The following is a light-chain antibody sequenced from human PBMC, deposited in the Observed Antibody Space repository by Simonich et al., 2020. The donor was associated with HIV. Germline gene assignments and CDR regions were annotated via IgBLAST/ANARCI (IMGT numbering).Light chain of an antibody. CDR1: QSINTY. J-gene: IGKJ2*01. V-gene: IGKV1-39*01. CDR2: AAS. Sequence: DIQMTQSPSSLSASLGDRVPITCRASQSINTYLNWYQHKPGKAPKLLIYAASSLQGGVPSRFSGSGSGTDFTLTISSLQPEDFATYYCQQSYITLPYTFGQGTKLEIK. CDR3: QQSYITLPYT.